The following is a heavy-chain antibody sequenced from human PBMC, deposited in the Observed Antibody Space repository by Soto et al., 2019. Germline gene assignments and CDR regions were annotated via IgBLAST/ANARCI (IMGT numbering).Heavy chain of an antibody. CDR3: AYRTGFDY. J-gene: IGHJ4*02. Sequence: GGSLRLSCAASGFALSSFDRDWVRQAPGKGLEWVSYINMDGGSTHYAESVKGRFTISRDNGRNSLSLQMDSLRADDTAIYYCAYRTGFDYWGQGTLVTVSS. V-gene: IGHV3-48*03. CDR2: INMDGGST. D-gene: IGHD1-1*01. CDR1: GFALSSFD.